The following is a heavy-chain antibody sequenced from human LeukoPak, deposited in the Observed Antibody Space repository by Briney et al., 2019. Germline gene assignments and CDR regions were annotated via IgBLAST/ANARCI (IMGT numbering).Heavy chain of an antibody. J-gene: IGHJ5*02. CDR2: IIPIFGTA. CDR1: GYTFTSYG. D-gene: IGHD6-19*01. Sequence: ASVKVSCKASGYTFTSYGISWVRQAPGQGLEWMGGIIPIFGTANYAQKFQGRVTITADESTSTAYMELSSLRSEDTAAYYCASDSSGWYNWFDPWGQGTLVTVSS. CDR3: ASDSSGWYNWFDP. V-gene: IGHV1-69*13.